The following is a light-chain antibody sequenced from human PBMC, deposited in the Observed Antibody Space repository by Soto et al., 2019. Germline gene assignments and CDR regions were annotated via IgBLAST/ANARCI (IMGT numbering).Light chain of an antibody. CDR2: AAS. Sequence: DIQVTQSPSALYASVGDRVTIPCRTSQNIFDFVNWYQQKPGKAPKLLIYAASTLQSGVPSRFSGSGSGTDFTLTISCLQSEDFATYYCQQYYSYPLTFGGGTKVDIK. V-gene: IGKV1-39*01. CDR1: QNIFDF. J-gene: IGKJ4*01. CDR3: QQYYSYPLT.